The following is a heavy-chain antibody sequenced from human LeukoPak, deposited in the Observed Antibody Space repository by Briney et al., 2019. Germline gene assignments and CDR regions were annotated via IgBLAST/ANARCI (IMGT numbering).Heavy chain of an antibody. Sequence: ASVKVSCKASGGTFSSYAISWVRQAPGQGLEWMGIINPSGGTTTYAQKFQGGVTMTRDTSTSTVHMELSSLRSEDTAVYYCARAGGGDGYNYVYWGQGTLVTVSS. J-gene: IGHJ4*02. CDR2: INPSGGTT. V-gene: IGHV1-46*01. CDR3: ARAGGGDGYNYVY. D-gene: IGHD5-24*01. CDR1: GGTFSSYA.